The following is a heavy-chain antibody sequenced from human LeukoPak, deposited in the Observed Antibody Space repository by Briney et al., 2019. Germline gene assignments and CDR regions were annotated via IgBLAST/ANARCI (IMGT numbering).Heavy chain of an antibody. J-gene: IGHJ4*02. CDR2: INPNSGDI. V-gene: IGHV1-2*02. CDR3: ARGYVWIEMGLGY. D-gene: IGHD3/OR15-3a*01. CDR1: GYTFSNYF. Sequence: GASVKVSCKASGYTFSNYFIYWVRQAPGQGLEWMGGINPNSGDINYAPKFQGRVTMTRDTSISTAYMDLNRLSSDDTAVYYCARGYVWIEMGLGYWGQGTLVTLSS.